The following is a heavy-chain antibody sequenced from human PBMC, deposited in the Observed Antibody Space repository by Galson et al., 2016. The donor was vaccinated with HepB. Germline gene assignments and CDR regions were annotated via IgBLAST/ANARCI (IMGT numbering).Heavy chain of an antibody. Sequence: SLRLSCAASGFNFRSYAMHWVRQAPGKGLEWVAVISYDGSSKYYADSVKGRFTISRDTSKSTLYVHMNSLRAEDTAVYYCAGPRHYDFWSGYSDWGQGALVTVSS. CDR2: ISYDGSSK. V-gene: IGHV3-30-3*01. CDR3: AGPRHYDFWSGYSD. CDR1: GFNFRSYA. J-gene: IGHJ4*02. D-gene: IGHD3-3*01.